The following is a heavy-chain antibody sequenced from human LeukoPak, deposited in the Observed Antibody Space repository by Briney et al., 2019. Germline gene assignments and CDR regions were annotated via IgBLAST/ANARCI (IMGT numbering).Heavy chain of an antibody. CDR1: GGSFSGYY. V-gene: IGHV4-59*01. D-gene: IGHD1-26*01. J-gene: IGHJ4*02. CDR3: ARVTRHGSDY. CDR2: IYYSGST. Sequence: PSETLSLTCAVYGGSFSGYYWSWIRRPPGKGLEWIGYIYYSGSTNYNPSLKSRVTISVDTSNNQFSLKLSSVTAADTAVYYCARVTRHGSDYWGQGTLVTVSS.